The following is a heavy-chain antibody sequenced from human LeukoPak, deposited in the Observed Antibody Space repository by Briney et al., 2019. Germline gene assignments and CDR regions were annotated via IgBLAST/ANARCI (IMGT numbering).Heavy chain of an antibody. D-gene: IGHD4-11*01. CDR3: ARLCNYGPRRYYYYYYMDV. Sequence: PSETLSLTCTVSGVSISSSNSYWGWIRQPPGKGLEWIGEINHSGSTNYNPSLKSRVTISVDTSKNQFSLKLSSVTAADTAVYYCARLCNYGPRRYYYYYYMDVWGKGTTVTVPS. CDR2: INHSGST. CDR1: GVSISSSNSY. V-gene: IGHV4-39*07. J-gene: IGHJ6*03.